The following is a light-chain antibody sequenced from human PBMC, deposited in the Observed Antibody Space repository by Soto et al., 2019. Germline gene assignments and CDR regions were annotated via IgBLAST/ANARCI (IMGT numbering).Light chain of an antibody. CDR1: SSDVGGYNY. Sequence: QSALTQPASVSGSPGQSITISCTGTSSDVGGYNYVSWYQQHPGKAPKLMIYEVSNRPSGGSNRFSGSKSGNTASLTISGLQAEDEADYSCSSYTSGSTWVFGGGTKLTVL. J-gene: IGLJ3*02. V-gene: IGLV2-14*01. CDR3: SSYTSGSTWV. CDR2: EVS.